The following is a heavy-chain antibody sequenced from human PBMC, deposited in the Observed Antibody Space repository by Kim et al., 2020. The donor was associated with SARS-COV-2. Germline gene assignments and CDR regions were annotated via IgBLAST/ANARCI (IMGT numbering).Heavy chain of an antibody. CDR2: ISGDGGST. CDR1: GFTFDDYA. J-gene: IGHJ6*02. Sequence: GGSLRLSCAASGFTFDDYAMHWVRQAPGKGLEWVSLISGDGGSTYYADSVKGRFTISRDNSKNSLYLQMNSLRTEDTALYYCAKATRNYDILTGYYFAGMDVSGQGTTVTVSS. CDR3: AKATRNYDILTGYYFAGMDV. V-gene: IGHV3-43*02. D-gene: IGHD3-9*01.